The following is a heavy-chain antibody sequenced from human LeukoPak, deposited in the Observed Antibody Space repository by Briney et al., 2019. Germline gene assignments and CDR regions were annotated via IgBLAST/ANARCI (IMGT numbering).Heavy chain of an antibody. J-gene: IGHJ6*03. Sequence: GASVKVSCKASGYTFTGYYMHWARQAPGQGLEWMGWISAYNGNTNYAQKLQGRVTMTTDTSTSTAYMELRSLRSDDTAVYYCAREVGYYYMDVWGKGTTVTVSS. V-gene: IGHV1-18*04. CDR3: AREVGYYYMDV. CDR2: ISAYNGNT. CDR1: GYTFTGYY.